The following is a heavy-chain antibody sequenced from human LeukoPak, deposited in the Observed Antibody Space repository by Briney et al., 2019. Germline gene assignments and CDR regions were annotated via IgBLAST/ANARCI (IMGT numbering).Heavy chain of an antibody. Sequence: GGSLRLSCAASGFTVSSNYMSWVRQAPGKGLEWVSVIYSGGSTYYADSVKGRFTISRDNSKNTLYLQVNSLRAEDTAVYYCASQTTVKYYFDYWGQGTLATVSS. CDR1: GFTVSSNY. CDR3: ASQTTVKYYFDY. V-gene: IGHV3-53*01. CDR2: IYSGGST. J-gene: IGHJ4*02. D-gene: IGHD4-17*01.